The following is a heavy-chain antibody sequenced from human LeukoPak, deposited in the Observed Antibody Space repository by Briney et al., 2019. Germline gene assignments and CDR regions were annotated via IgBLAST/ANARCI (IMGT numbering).Heavy chain of an antibody. CDR1: GDSISTYY. D-gene: IGHD3-3*01. J-gene: IGHJ4*02. Sequence: SETLSLTCTVSGDSISTYYWSWIRQPPGERLEWIGYIYFSGTTNYNPSLKSRVTISVDTSKNQFSLRLSSVTAADTAVYYCARHGPLYDIWSAQFYFDYWGQGTLVTVSS. CDR2: IYFSGTT. CDR3: ARHGPLYDIWSAQFYFDY. V-gene: IGHV4-59*08.